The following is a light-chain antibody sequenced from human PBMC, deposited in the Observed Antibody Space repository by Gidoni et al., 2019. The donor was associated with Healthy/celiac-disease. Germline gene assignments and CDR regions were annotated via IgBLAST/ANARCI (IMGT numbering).Light chain of an antibody. CDR1: QSVSSN. J-gene: IGKJ2*01. V-gene: IGKV3-15*01. CDR2: GAS. CDR3: QQYNNWPPRYT. Sequence: DIVMTQSPATLSVSPGDRATLSCRASQSVSSNLAWYQQKPGQAPRLLIYGASTRATGIPARFSGSGSGTEFTLTISSLQSEDFAVYYCQQYNNWPPRYTFGQGTKLEIK.